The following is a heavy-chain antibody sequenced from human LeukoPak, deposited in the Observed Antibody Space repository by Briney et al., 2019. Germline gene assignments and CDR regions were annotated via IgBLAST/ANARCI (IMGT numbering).Heavy chain of an antibody. CDR3: ARVGATYPHYYMDV. J-gene: IGHJ6*03. Sequence: SETLSLTCTVSGDSISSSGDYWGWIRQPPGKGLEWIGNIYYSGSTYYSPSLKSRVTIAVDTSKNQFSLKLTSVTAADTAVYYCARVGATYPHYYMDVWGKGTTVTVAS. D-gene: IGHD3-16*01. CDR1: GDSISSSGDY. V-gene: IGHV4-39*01. CDR2: IYYSGST.